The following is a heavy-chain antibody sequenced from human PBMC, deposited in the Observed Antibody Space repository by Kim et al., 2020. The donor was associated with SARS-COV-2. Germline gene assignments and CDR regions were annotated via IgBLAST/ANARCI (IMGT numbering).Heavy chain of an antibody. CDR3: ARHPNIAARSWRWFDP. CDR1: GYSFTSYW. Sequence: GESLKISCKGSGYSFTSYWISWVRQMPGKGLEWMGNIDPSDSYINYSPSFQGHVTISADKSISTAYLQWSSLKASGTAMYYCARHPNIAARSWRWFDPWGQGTLVTVSS. V-gene: IGHV5-10-1*01. J-gene: IGHJ5*02. D-gene: IGHD6-6*01. CDR2: IDPSDSYI.